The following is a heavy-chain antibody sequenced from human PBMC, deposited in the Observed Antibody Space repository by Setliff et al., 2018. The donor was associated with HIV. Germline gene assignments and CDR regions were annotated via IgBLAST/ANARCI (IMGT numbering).Heavy chain of an antibody. CDR1: GGSISSGSYY. Sequence: SETLSLTCTVSGGSISSGSYYWSWIRQPAGKGLEWIGHIYTSGSTNYNPSLKSRVTISVDTSKNQFSLKLSSVTAADTAVYYCARSDSGYRSSWAPFDIWGQGTMVTVSS. V-gene: IGHV4-61*09. J-gene: IGHJ3*02. D-gene: IGHD6-13*01. CDR3: ARSDSGYRSSWAPFDI. CDR2: IYTSGST.